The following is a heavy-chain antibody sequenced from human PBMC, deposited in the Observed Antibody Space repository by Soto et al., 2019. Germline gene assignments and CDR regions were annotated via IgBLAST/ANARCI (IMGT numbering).Heavy chain of an antibody. CDR3: AVGGVAAWYYYYYGIDV. J-gene: IGHJ6*02. D-gene: IGHD6-6*01. CDR2: INPNSGGT. Sequence: ASVKVSCKASGYTFTGYYMHWVRQAPGPGLEWMGWINPNSGGTNYAQKFQGWVTMTRDTSISTAYMELSRLRSDDTAVYYCAVGGVAAWYYYYYGIDVWGQGTTVTVSS. V-gene: IGHV1-2*04. CDR1: GYTFTGYY.